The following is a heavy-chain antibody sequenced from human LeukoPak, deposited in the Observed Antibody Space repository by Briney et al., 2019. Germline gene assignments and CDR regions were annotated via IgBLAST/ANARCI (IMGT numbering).Heavy chain of an antibody. Sequence: PGGSLRRSCAASGFTFSSYWLSWVRQAPGKGLVWVANIKQDGSEKYYVDSVKGRLTMSTDNAKNSLYLQRNSLRAEDTAVYYCARDGRTRRTTGTTDWFDPWGQGTLVTVSS. CDR1: GFTFSSYW. CDR2: IKQDGSEK. CDR3: ARDGRTRRTTGTTDWFDP. D-gene: IGHD1-1*01. J-gene: IGHJ5*02. V-gene: IGHV3-7*01.